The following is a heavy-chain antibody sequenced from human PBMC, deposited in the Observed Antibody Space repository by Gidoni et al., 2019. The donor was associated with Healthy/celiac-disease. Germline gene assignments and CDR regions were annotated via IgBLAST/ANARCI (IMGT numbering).Heavy chain of an antibody. V-gene: IGHV1-46*01. Sequence: QVQLVQSGAEVKKPGASVKVSCQASGYTFTSYYMHWVRQAPGQGLEWMGIINPSGGSTSYAQKFQGRVTMTRDTSTSTVYMELSSLRSEDTAVYYCAGGYDYSSYYYYGMDVWGQGTTVTVSS. D-gene: IGHD5-12*01. CDR2: INPSGGST. CDR1: GYTFTSYY. J-gene: IGHJ6*02. CDR3: AGGYDYSSYYYYGMDV.